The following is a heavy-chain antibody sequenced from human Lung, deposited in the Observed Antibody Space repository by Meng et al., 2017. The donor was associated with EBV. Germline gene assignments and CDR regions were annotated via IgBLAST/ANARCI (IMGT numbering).Heavy chain of an antibody. J-gene: IGHJ4*02. CDR2: IYHSGIT. Sequence: QVLPQESGRGLVKPSGTLSLTCAVSGGSISSSNWWSWVRQPPGKGLEWIGKIYHSGITIYNPSLKSRVTMSVDNSKNQFSLKLNSMTAADTAVYYCARDPTGGEDHQRVWGQGTLVTVSS. D-gene: IGHD1-14*01. CDR3: ARDPTGGEDHQRV. V-gene: IGHV4-4*02. CDR1: GGSISSSNW.